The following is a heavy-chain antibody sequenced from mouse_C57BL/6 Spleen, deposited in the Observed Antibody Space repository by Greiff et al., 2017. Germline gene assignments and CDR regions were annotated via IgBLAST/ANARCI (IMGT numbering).Heavy chain of an antibody. CDR2: IYPRSGNT. V-gene: IGHV1-81*01. J-gene: IGHJ2*01. D-gene: IGHD1-1*01. CDR3: ARTPLITTVVATGFDY. CDR1: GYTFTSYG. Sequence: VQLQESGAELARPGASVKLSCKASGYTFTSYGISWVKQRTGQGLEWIGEIYPRSGNTYYNEKFKGKATLTADKSSSTAYMELRSLTSEDSAVYFCARTPLITTVVATGFDYWGQGTTLTVSS.